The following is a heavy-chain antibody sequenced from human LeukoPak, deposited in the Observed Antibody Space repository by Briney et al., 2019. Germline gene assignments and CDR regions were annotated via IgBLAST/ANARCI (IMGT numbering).Heavy chain of an antibody. J-gene: IGHJ6*02. D-gene: IGHD1/OR15-1a*01. Sequence: SQTLSLTCAISGDSVSSNSAVWNWIRQSPSRGLEWLGRTYYRSKLYNDYTISVKSRITINPDTFKNQFSLQLNSVTPEDTAMYYCARATSIISPFAYYYSGMDVWGQGTTVTVSS. CDR1: GDSVSSNSAV. CDR2: TYYRSKLYN. V-gene: IGHV6-1*01. CDR3: ARATSIISPFAYYYSGMDV.